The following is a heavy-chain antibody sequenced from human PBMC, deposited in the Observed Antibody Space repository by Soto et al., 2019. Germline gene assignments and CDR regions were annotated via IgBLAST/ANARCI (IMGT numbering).Heavy chain of an antibody. CDR1: GFIFTSYG. CDR3: ARDTGSGYYLYFDD. CDR2: ISAYNGNT. J-gene: IGHJ4*02. Sequence: GASVKVSCKASGFIFTSYGISCVRQAPGQGLEWMGWISAYNGNTNYAQKLQGRGTMTTDTSTSTAYMELRSLRSDDTAVYYCARDTGSGYYLYFDDWGQGILVTVSS. D-gene: IGHD3-22*01. V-gene: IGHV1-18*01.